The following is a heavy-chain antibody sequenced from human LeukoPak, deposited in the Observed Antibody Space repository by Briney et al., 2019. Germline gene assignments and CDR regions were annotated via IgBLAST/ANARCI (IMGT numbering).Heavy chain of an antibody. CDR1: GYTFTGHY. J-gene: IGHJ4*02. CDR2: INPNSGGT. Sequence: ASVKVSCKASGYTFTGHYMHWVRQAPGQGLEWMGWINPNSGGTNYAQKFQGRVIMTRDTSISTAYMELSRLRSDDTAVYYCARDSLEGGSSYGSDYWGQGTLVTVSS. CDR3: ARDSLEGGSSYGSDY. D-gene: IGHD5-18*01. V-gene: IGHV1-2*02.